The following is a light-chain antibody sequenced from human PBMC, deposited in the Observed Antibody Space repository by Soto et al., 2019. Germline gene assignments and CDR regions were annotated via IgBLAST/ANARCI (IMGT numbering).Light chain of an antibody. CDR2: DAS. CDR1: QGISSA. CDR3: QQFNSYPVT. Sequence: AIPLTQSPSSLSASVGDRVSITCRASQGISSALAWYQQKPGKAPKLLIYDASSLKSGVPSRFSGSGSGTDFTLTISSLQLEDFATYYCQQFNSYPVTFGQGTRLEIK. V-gene: IGKV1-13*02. J-gene: IGKJ5*01.